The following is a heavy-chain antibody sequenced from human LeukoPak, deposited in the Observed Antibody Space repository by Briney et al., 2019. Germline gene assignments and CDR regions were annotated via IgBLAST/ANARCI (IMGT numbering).Heavy chain of an antibody. CDR2: LNSDGSST. CDR3: ARSGFIGLTGVYGMDV. Sequence: PGGSLRLSCAASGFTFSSYWMHWVRQAPGKGLVWGSRLNSDGSSTSYADSVKGRFTISRYNAKNTLYLQMNSLRAEDTAVYYCARSGFIGLTGVYGMDVWGQGTTVTVSS. D-gene: IGHD3-9*01. J-gene: IGHJ6*02. CDR1: GFTFSSYW. V-gene: IGHV3-74*01.